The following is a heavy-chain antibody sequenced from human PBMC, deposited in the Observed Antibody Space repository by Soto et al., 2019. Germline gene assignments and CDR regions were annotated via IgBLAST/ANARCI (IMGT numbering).Heavy chain of an antibody. V-gene: IGHV3-11*01. CDR3: AREVDRALVGSPHYFDY. D-gene: IGHD5-18*01. CDR1: YY. Sequence: YYWGWIRQAPGQGLEWVSYISSRSGTIFYADSVKGRFTLSRDNSKNSMYLQMNSLRAEDTAVYYCAREVDRALVGSPHYFDYWGQGTLVTV. CDR2: ISSRSGTI. J-gene: IGHJ4*01.